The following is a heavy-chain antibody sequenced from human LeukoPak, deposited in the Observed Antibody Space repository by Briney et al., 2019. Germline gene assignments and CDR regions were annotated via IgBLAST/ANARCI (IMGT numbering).Heavy chain of an antibody. D-gene: IGHD3-10*01. V-gene: IGHV4-59*12. J-gene: IGHJ4*02. CDR1: GGSISSYY. CDR2: IYYSGST. CDR3: ARRCRITMVRGVTYFDY. Sequence: SETLSLTCTVSGGSISSYYWSWIRQPPGKGLEWIGYIYYSGSTNYNPSLKSRVTISVDTSKNQFSLKLSSVTAADTAVYYCARRCRITMVRGVTYFDYWGQGTLVTVSS.